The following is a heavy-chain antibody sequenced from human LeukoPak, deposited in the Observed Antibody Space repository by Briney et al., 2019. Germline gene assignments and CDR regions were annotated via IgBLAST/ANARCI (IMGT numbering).Heavy chain of an antibody. CDR1: GYTFTDYY. CDR3: ARVPGAFGI. Sequence: ASVKVSCKAAGYTFTDYYMHWVRQAPGQGLEWMGWINPNSGGTNYAQKFQGRVTMTRDTSISTAYMELSWLRSDDTAVYYCARVPGAFGIWGQGTMVTVSS. CDR2: INPNSGGT. V-gene: IGHV1-2*02. J-gene: IGHJ3*02.